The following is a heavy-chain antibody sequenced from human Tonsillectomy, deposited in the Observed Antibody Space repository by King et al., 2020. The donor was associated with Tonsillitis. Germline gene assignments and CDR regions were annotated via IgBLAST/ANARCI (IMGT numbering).Heavy chain of an antibody. J-gene: IGHJ6*02. Sequence: VQLVESGGGVVQPGRSLRLSCAASGLTFSNYAMHWVRQAPGKGLEWVAVISYDGSNKYHADSVKGRFTISRDNSKNTLYLQMNSLRVEDTAVYSGARELRGMGHYYGMDVWGQGTTVTVSS. CDR3: ARELRGMGHYYGMDV. V-gene: IGHV3-30-3*01. CDR1: GLTFSNYA. CDR2: ISYDGSNK. D-gene: IGHD1-14*01.